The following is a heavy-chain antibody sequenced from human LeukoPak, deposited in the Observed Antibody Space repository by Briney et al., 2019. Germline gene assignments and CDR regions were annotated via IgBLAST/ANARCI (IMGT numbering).Heavy chain of an antibody. CDR2: VYDIGST. V-gene: IGHV4-59*11. CDR3: ARVILQLPQPQNYYYYYMDV. CDR1: GGSIGSHY. J-gene: IGHJ6*03. D-gene: IGHD2-2*01. Sequence: SETLSLTCTVSGGSIGSHYWTWIRQTPGKGLEWIGYVYDIGSTKYNPSLKSRVTISVDTSKNQFSLRLSSVTAADTAVYYCARVILQLPQPQNYYYYYMDVWGKGTTVTVSS.